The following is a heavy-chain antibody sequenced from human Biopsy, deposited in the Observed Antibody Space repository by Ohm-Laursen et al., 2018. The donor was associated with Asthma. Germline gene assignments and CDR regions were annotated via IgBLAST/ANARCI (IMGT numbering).Heavy chain of an antibody. CDR3: ARGWNCGGDCYSLDS. CDR1: GDSIDSGDYS. CDR2: IYRNGDA. Sequence: TLSLTCAVSGDSIDSGDYSWTWIRQSPGVGLEWVGYIYRNGDAYYNPTLKNRVIISIDRSKNQFSLRRGSVTAADTAVYYCARGWNCGGDCYSLDSWGQGTLVTVSS. V-gene: IGHV4-30-2*06. D-gene: IGHD2-21*02. J-gene: IGHJ4*02.